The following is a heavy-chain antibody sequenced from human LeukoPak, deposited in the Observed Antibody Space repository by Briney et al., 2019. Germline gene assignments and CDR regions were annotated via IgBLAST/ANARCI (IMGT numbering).Heavy chain of an antibody. CDR3: AREFVEDIVVVPAAYLFDY. D-gene: IGHD2-2*01. CDR1: GYTFTGYY. J-gene: IGHJ4*02. V-gene: IGHV1-2*02. Sequence: ASVKVSCKASGYTFTGYYMHWVRQAPGQGLEWMGWINPNSGGTNYAQKFQGRVTMTRDTSISTAYMELSRPRSDDTAVYYCAREFVEDIVVVPAAYLFDYWGQGTLVTVSS. CDR2: INPNSGGT.